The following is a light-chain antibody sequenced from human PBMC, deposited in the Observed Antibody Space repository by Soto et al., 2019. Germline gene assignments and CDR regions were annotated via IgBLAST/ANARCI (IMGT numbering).Light chain of an antibody. CDR1: QSVSSSY. V-gene: IGKV3-20*01. Sequence: EIVLTQSPGTLSLSPGERATLSCRASQSVSSSYLAWYQQKPGQAPRLLIYGASRRATGIPDRFSGSGSVTEFTLTISRLETEDFAVYYCQQYGSSPLTFGGGTKVEIK. J-gene: IGKJ4*01. CDR3: QQYGSSPLT. CDR2: GAS.